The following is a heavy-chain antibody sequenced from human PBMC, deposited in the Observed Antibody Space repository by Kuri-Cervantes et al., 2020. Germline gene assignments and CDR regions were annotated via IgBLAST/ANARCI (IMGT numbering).Heavy chain of an antibody. CDR3: AKSLAGGWYDF. CDR1: GFTFSSYA. CDR2: VSGGVANT. Sequence: GGSLRLSCAASGFTFSSYAMHWVRQPPGKGLEWVSTVSGGVANTNYADSVKGRFTISRDNSKNTLYLQMDSLGADDTAVYYCAKSLAGGWYDFWGQGTLVTVSS. D-gene: IGHD6-19*01. V-gene: IGHV3-23*01. J-gene: IGHJ4*02.